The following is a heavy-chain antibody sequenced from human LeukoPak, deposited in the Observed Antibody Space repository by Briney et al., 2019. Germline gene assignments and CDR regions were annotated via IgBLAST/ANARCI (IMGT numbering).Heavy chain of an antibody. CDR1: GYTFTDYA. CDR2: INPSGGST. J-gene: IGHJ4*02. Sequence: GASVKVSCKASGYTFTDYAMSWVRQAPGQGLEWMGIINPSGGSTSYAQKFQGRVTMTRDMSTSTVYMELSSLRSEDTAVYYCARDYTGIAVAGTGYYFDYWGQGTLVTVSS. D-gene: IGHD6-19*01. V-gene: IGHV1-46*01. CDR3: ARDYTGIAVAGTGYYFDY.